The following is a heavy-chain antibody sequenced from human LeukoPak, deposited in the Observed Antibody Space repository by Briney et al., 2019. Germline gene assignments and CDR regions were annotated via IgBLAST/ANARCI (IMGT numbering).Heavy chain of an antibody. Sequence: SETLSLTCTVSGDSISSYYWNWVRQPPGKGLEWIGYTFYGGSTNYNPSLKSRVTISVDTSKSQFSLRLSSVTAADTAVYYCARARYVNSFYAFDIWGQGTLVTVSS. J-gene: IGHJ3*02. CDR3: ARARYVNSFYAFDI. CDR2: TFYGGST. V-gene: IGHV4-59*01. D-gene: IGHD3-9*01. CDR1: GDSISSYY.